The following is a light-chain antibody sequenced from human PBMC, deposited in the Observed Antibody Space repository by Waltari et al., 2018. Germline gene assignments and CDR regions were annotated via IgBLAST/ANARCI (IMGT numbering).Light chain of an antibody. V-gene: IGLV2-14*01. CDR3: SSYSSSGTLV. J-gene: IGLJ3*02. Sequence: QSALTQPASVSGSPGQSITISCTGTSSDVGGYEYVSWYQQHPGKAPKLLIYDVTNRPSGVSDRCSGSKSGKTASLTVFGLRGEDEADYFCSSYSSSGTLVFGGGTKVTVL. CDR1: SSDVGGYEY. CDR2: DVT.